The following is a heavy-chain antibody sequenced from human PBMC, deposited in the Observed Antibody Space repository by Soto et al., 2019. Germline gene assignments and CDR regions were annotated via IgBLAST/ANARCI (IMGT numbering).Heavy chain of an antibody. CDR3: ARVARLKVGAPGGYFDY. J-gene: IGHJ4*02. D-gene: IGHD1-26*01. Sequence: QVQLVESGGGVVQPGRSLRLSCAASGFTFSSYAMHWVRQAPGKGLEWVAVISYDGSNKYYADSVKGRFTISRDNSKNTLYLQMNSLRAEDTAVYYCARVARLKVGAPGGYFDYWGQGTLVTVSS. V-gene: IGHV3-30-3*01. CDR1: GFTFSSYA. CDR2: ISYDGSNK.